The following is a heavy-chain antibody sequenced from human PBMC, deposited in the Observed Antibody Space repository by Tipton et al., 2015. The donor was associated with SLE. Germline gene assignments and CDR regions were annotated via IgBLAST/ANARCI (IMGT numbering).Heavy chain of an antibody. J-gene: IGHJ5*02. CDR2: ISYSGGS. D-gene: IGHD6-25*01. Sequence: TLSLTCTVSGASITSHYWSWIRQPPGKGLEWIGYISYSGGSSYDPSLKSRLTMSVDTSKNQFSLKLSSVTAADTAVYYCARRRAATGLFSERGWSDPWGQGALVTVSS. V-gene: IGHV4-59*11. CDR1: GASITSHY. CDR3: ARRRAATGLFSERGWSDP.